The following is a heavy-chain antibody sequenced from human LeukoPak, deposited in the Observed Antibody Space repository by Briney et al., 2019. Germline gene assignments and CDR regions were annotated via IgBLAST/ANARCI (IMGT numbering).Heavy chain of an antibody. Sequence: GGSLRLSCAASGCTFSSYSMNWVRQAPGKGLEWVSSISSSSSYIYYADSVKGRFTISRDNAKNSLYLQMNSLRAEDTAVYSCARDGSVVVPAKAWFDHWGQGTLVTVSS. CDR2: ISSSSSYI. J-gene: IGHJ5*02. CDR1: GCTFSSYS. D-gene: IGHD2-2*01. V-gene: IGHV3-21*01. CDR3: ARDGSVVVPAKAWFDH.